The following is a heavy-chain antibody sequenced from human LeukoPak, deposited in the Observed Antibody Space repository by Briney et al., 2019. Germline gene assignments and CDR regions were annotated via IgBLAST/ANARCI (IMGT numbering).Heavy chain of an antibody. CDR2: IYSGGST. CDR1: GLTVSSNS. Sequence: GGTLRLSCAASGLTVSSNSMSWVRQAPGKGLEWVSFIYSGGSTYYADSVKGRFTISRDNSKNTLYLQMNSLRAEDTAVYYCARTYYYGSGSYYQDYWGQGTLVTVSS. J-gene: IGHJ4*02. CDR3: ARTYYYGSGSYYQDY. D-gene: IGHD3-10*01. V-gene: IGHV3-66*01.